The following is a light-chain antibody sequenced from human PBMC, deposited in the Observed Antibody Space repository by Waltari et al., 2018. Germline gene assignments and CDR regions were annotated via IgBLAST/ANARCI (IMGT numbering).Light chain of an antibody. V-gene: IGKV3-20*01. CDR2: AAS. J-gene: IGKJ2*01. CDR1: QSLSRSR. CDR3: QQYGSSVMYT. Sequence: EFVFTQSPGTLSLSPGDRATLSCRASQSLSRSRLAWYQQKPGQAPRLLIYAASSRATGIPDRFSGSGSGTDFSLTISRVEPEDFAVYYCQQYGSSVMYTFGQGTKLEIQ.